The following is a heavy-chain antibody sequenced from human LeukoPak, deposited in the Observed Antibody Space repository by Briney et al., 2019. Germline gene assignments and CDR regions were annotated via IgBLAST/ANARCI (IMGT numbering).Heavy chain of an antibody. V-gene: IGHV3-33*01. CDR2: IWYDGSNK. D-gene: IGHD5-12*01. CDR3: ARDQRGGYGYDAFDI. CDR1: GFTFISYG. J-gene: IGHJ3*02. Sequence: GGSLRLSCAASGFTFISYGMHWVRQAPGKGLEWVAVIWYDGSNKYYADSVKGRFTISRDNSKNTLYLQMNSLRAEDTAVYYCARDQRGGYGYDAFDIWGQGTVVTVSS.